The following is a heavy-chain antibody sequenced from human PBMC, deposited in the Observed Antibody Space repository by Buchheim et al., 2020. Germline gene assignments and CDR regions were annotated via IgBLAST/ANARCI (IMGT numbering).Heavy chain of an antibody. J-gene: IGHJ6*02. V-gene: IGHV3-48*01. CDR1: GFTFSSYS. CDR3: ARDDGSGYYSYYYYYGMDV. D-gene: IGHD3-22*01. Sequence: EVQLVESGGGLVQPGGSLRLSCAASGFTFSSYSMNWVRQAPGKGLEWVSYISSSSSTIYYADSVKGRFTISRDNAKNSLYLQMNSLRAEDTAVYYCARDDGSGYYSYYYYYGMDVWGQGTT. CDR2: ISSSSSTI.